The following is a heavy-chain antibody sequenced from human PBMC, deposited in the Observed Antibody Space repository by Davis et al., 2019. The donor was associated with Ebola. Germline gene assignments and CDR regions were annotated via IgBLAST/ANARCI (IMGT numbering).Heavy chain of an antibody. D-gene: IGHD6-19*01. CDR1: GFTFSIYT. Sequence: GESLKISCAASGFTFSIYTMNWVRQAPGEGLEWVSSISSSGSYIYYPDSVRGRFTISRDNAKNSLYLQMNSLRAEDTAVYYCARVKQWLVAAGWFDPWGQGTLVTVSS. J-gene: IGHJ5*02. CDR2: ISSSGSYI. CDR3: ARVKQWLVAAGWFDP. V-gene: IGHV3-21*01.